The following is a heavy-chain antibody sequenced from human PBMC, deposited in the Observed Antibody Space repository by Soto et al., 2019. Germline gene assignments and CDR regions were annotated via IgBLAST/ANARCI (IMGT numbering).Heavy chain of an antibody. Sequence: SETLSLTCTVSGGSISSSSYYWGWIRQPPGKGLEWIGSIYYSGSTYYNPSLKSRVTISVDTSKNQFSLKLSSVTAADTAVYYCARRPSYYDFWSGYSPFYFDYWGQGTLVTVSS. J-gene: IGHJ4*02. D-gene: IGHD3-3*01. CDR2: IYYSGST. CDR1: GGSISSSSYY. V-gene: IGHV4-39*01. CDR3: ARRPSYYDFWSGYSPFYFDY.